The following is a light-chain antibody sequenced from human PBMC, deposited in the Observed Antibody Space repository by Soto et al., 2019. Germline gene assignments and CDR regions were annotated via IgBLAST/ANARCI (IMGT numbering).Light chain of an antibody. J-gene: IGKJ5*01. CDR1: QRISTY. CDR2: GAS. Sequence: DIQMTQSPSSLSASVGDRVTITCRASQRISTYLNWYQQKPGKAPKLLIYGASTLQGGVPSRFSGSGSGTDFTLTISSLQPDDFETYSCQQSYTTSITFGQGTRLEIK. CDR3: QQSYTTSIT. V-gene: IGKV1-39*01.